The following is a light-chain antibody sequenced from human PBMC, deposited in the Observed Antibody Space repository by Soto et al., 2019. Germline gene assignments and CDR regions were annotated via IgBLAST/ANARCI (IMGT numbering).Light chain of an antibody. Sequence: VVTQLPSVSGAPGQRVTISCTGSSSNIGAGYDVHWYQQLPGTAPKLLIYNNRNRPSGVPDRLSGSKSGTSASLAITGLQAEEEADYYCQSYDSSVSRVVFGGGTKLTVL. J-gene: IGLJ2*01. CDR3: QSYDSSVSRVV. CDR2: NNR. CDR1: SSNIGAGYD. V-gene: IGLV1-40*01.